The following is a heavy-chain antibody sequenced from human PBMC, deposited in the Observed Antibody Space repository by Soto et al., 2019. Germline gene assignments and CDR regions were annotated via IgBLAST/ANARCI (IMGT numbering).Heavy chain of an antibody. J-gene: IGHJ4*02. CDR3: ARGPFCGGDCYFGV. V-gene: IGHV4-4*07. CDR1: GGSISSFY. CDR2: IYSSGTT. D-gene: IGHD2-21*02. Sequence: PSETLSLTCTVAGGSISSFYWSWVRQPAGKGLEWIGRIYSSGTTNYNPSLKSRVTMSVDTSTDPFSLKLTSVTAADTAVYFCARGPFCGGDCYFGVWGQGTQVTVSS.